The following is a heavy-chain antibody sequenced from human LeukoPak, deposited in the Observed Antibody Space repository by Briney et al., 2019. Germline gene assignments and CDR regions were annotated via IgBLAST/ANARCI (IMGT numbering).Heavy chain of an antibody. CDR3: ASSGPAAQFDY. J-gene: IGHJ4*02. D-gene: IGHD2-2*01. CDR1: GFTFSSYE. V-gene: IGHV3-48*03. CDR2: ISSSGSTI. Sequence: GGSLRLSCAASGFTFSSYEMNWVRQAPGKGLEWVSYISSSGSTIYYADSVKGRFTISRDNAKSSLYLQMNSLRAEDTAVYYCASSGPAAQFDYWGQGTLVTVSS.